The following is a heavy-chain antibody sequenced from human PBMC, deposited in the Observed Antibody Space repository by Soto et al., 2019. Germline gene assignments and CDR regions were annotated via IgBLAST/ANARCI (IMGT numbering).Heavy chain of an antibody. V-gene: IGHV1-69*13. J-gene: IGHJ5*02. D-gene: IGHD2-15*01. CDR3: ARGGSAATTYNWFDP. Sequence: LVKVSCKASGGTFSSYAISWVRQAPGQGLEWMGGIIPIFGTANYAQKFQGRVTITADESTSTAYMELSSLRSEDTAVYYCARGGSAATTYNWFDPWGQGTLVTVSS. CDR1: GGTFSSYA. CDR2: IIPIFGTA.